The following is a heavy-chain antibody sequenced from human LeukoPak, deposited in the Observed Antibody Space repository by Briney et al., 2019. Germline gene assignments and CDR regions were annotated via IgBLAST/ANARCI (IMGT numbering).Heavy chain of an antibody. J-gene: IGHJ3*02. D-gene: IGHD3-10*01. CDR2: ITHNGNVN. CDR3: ARDWGTYYYGSGAPDAFDI. V-gene: IGHV3-7*01. CDR1: GFTFSSYW. Sequence: GGSLRLSCAASGFTFSSYWMNWARQAPGKGLEWVASITHNGNVNYYVDSVKGRFTISRDNAKNSLYLQMNSLRAEDTAVYYCARDWGTYYYGSGAPDAFDIWGQGTMVTVSS.